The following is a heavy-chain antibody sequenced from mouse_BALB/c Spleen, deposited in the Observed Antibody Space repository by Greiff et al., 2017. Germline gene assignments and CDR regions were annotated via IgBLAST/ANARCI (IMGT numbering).Heavy chain of an antibody. D-gene: IGHD2-10*02. V-gene: IGHV7-3*02. CDR3: AREYGNYFDY. CDR2: IRNKANGYTT. CDR1: GFTFTAYY. J-gene: IGHJ2*01. Sequence: EVKLVESGGGLVQPGGSLRLSCATSGFTFTAYYMSWVRQPPGKALEWLGFIRNKANGYTTEYSASVKGRFTISRDNSQSILYLQMNTLRAEDSATYYCAREYGNYFDYWGQGTTLTVSS.